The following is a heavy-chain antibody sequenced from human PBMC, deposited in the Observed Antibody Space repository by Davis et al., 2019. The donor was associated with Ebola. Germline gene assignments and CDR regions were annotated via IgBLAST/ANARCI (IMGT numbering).Heavy chain of an antibody. D-gene: IGHD3-22*01. J-gene: IGHJ4*02. CDR1: GFTFSVSA. CDR2: VRSKPNGYAT. V-gene: IGHV3-73*01. CDR3: TRVKDNSGYYYGAMGY. Sequence: GESLKISCAASGFTFSVSAIHWVRQASGKGLEWLGRVRSKPNGYATEYAASVKGRFTISRDESKDTVYLQMNSLKTEDTAVYYCTRVKDNSGYYYGAMGYWGQGTLLTVSS.